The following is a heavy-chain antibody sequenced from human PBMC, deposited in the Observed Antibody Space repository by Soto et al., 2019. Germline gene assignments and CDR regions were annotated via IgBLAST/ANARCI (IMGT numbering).Heavy chain of an antibody. Sequence: WASVKVSCKASGGTFSSYAISWVRQAPGQGLEWMGGINPIFGTPHYAQKYQGRVTITADTFTNTAYMELTRLTSDDTAVHFCAREGRHFDYWGQGTLVTVSS. V-gene: IGHV1-69*06. CDR2: INPIFGTP. CDR3: AREGRHFDY. CDR1: GGTFSSYA. J-gene: IGHJ4*02.